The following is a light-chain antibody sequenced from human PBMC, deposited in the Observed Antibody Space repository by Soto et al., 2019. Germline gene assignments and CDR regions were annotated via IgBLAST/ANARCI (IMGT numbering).Light chain of an antibody. CDR1: QSTSTW. CDR2: KAS. Sequence: DIQMTQSPSTLSASVGDRVTITYRASQSTSTWLAWYQHKPGKAPNLLIYKASSLESGVPSRFSGSGSGTEFTLTISSLQPDDVAPYYCQQYGRYRTFGQGTKVEIK. J-gene: IGKJ1*01. CDR3: QQYGRYRT. V-gene: IGKV1-5*03.